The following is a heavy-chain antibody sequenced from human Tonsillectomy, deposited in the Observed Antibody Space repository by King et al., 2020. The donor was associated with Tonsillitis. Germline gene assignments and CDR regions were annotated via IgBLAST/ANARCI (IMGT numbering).Heavy chain of an antibody. CDR3: AKSPGPNTALDL. V-gene: IGHV3-23*01. D-gene: IGHD5-18*01. CDR1: GFSLSSNA. CDR2: ISCSGGST. J-gene: IGHJ4*02. Sequence: EVQLQESGGGLVQPGGSLRLSCAASGFSLSSNAMSWVRQAPGKGLEWVSLISCSGGSTYYTKSVKGQFTISSDTSENTLHQQMNSLGAEATAIYYCAKSPGPNTALDLWGQGTLVIVSS.